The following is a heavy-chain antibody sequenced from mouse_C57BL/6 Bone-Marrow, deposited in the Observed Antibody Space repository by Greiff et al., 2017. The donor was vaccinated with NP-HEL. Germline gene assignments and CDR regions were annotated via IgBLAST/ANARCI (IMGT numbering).Heavy chain of an antibody. D-gene: IGHD2-3*01. Sequence: VQLQQSGPELVKPGDSVKISCKASGYSFTGYFMNWVMQSHGKSLEWIGRINPYNGDTFYNQKFKGKATLTVDTSSRTAHMELRSLTSEDSAVYYCARGAYDGYYAGFAYGGQGTLGTVSA. CDR2: INPYNGDT. V-gene: IGHV1-20*01. CDR1: GYSFTGYF. CDR3: ARGAYDGYYAGFAY. J-gene: IGHJ3*01.